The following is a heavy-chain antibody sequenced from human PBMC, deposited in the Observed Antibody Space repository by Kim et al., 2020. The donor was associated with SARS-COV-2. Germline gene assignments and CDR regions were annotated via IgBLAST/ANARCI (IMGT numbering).Heavy chain of an antibody. CDR2: INHSGST. CDR3: ARGTVIYMSGFLEWIGPYYGMDV. Sequence: SETLSLTCAVYGGSFSGYYWSWIRQPPGKGLEWIGEINHSGSTNYNPSLKSRVTISVDTSKNQFSLKLSSVTAADTAVYYCARGTVIYMSGFLEWIGPYYGMDVWGQGTTVTVSS. V-gene: IGHV4-34*01. D-gene: IGHD3-3*01. J-gene: IGHJ6*02. CDR1: GGSFSGYY.